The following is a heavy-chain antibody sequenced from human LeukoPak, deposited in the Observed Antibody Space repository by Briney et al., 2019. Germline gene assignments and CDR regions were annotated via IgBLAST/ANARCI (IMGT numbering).Heavy chain of an antibody. D-gene: IGHD3-9*01. CDR3: ARALLRYFDDDAFDI. Sequence: GRSLRLSCAASGFTFSSYAMHWVRQAPGKGLEWVAVISYDGSNKYYADSVKGRFTISRDNSKNTLYLQMNSLRAEDTAVYYCARALLRYFDDDAFDIWGQGTMVTVSS. CDR1: GFTFSSYA. J-gene: IGHJ3*02. V-gene: IGHV3-30-3*01. CDR2: ISYDGSNK.